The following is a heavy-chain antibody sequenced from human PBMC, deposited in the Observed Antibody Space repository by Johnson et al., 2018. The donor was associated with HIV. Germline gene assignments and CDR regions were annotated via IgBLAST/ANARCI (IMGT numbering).Heavy chain of an antibody. CDR2: IRYDGSNK. Sequence: QVQLVESGGGLVQPGGSLRLSCAASGFIFNGYVLSWVRQAPVKGLEWVAFIRYDGSNKYCAVSVRRRVTISRDNSKNTLYVQMNSLRPAVTALYYCARMGVHHGFDILGQGTMVTVSS. J-gene: IGHJ3*02. CDR3: ARMGVHHGFDI. V-gene: IGHV3-30*02. CDR1: GFIFNGYV. D-gene: IGHD3-16*01.